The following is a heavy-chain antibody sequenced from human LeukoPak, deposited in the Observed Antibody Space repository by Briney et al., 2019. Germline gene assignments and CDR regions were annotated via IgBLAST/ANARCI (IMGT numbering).Heavy chain of an antibody. CDR3: ERDPDYGDYV. D-gene: IGHD4-17*01. V-gene: IGHV3-48*04. J-gene: IGHJ4*02. CDR2: ISSSSSTI. CDR1: GFTFSSYS. Sequence: QPGGSLRLSCAASGFTFSSYSMNWVRQAPGKGLEWVSYISSSSSTIYYADSVKGRFTISRDNAKNSLYLQMNSLRAEDTAVYYCERDPDYGDYVWGQGTLVTVSS.